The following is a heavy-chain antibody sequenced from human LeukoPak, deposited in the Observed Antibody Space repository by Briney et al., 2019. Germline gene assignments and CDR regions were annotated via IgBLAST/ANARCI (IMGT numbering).Heavy chain of an antibody. D-gene: IGHD2-2*01. V-gene: IGHV4-59*01. CDR1: GGSISGYY. Sequence: SETLSLTCTVSGGSISGYYYNWIRQPPGKGLEWIGYIYYSGSTNYNPSLKSRVTISLDTSKNQFSLKLSSVTTADTAVYYCARAHCSSTSCYAGRGWFDPWGQGTLVTVSS. J-gene: IGHJ5*02. CDR3: ARAHCSSTSCYAGRGWFDP. CDR2: IYYSGST.